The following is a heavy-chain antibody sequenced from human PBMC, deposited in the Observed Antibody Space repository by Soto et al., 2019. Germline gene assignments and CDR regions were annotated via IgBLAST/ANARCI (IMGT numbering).Heavy chain of an antibody. V-gene: IGHV1-2*02. J-gene: IGHJ4*02. CDR1: GDTFTGHY. Sequence: SVKASCKASGDTFTGHYIHWVRQAPEQGPEWMGEIGPESGATRYAQKFQGRVTMTRDMSITTVYMELNNLSPDDTAVYYCGRGRSGQIVVFYWGQGTPVTVSS. CDR3: GRGRSGQIVVFY. D-gene: IGHD5-12*01. CDR2: IGPESGAT.